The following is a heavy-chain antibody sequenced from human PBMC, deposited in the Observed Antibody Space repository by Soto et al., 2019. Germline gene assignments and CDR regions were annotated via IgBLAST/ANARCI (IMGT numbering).Heavy chain of an antibody. CDR1: GYSFTSYW. CDR3: ARQGRGSSTTPGNYGMDV. D-gene: IGHD6-6*01. Sequence: GESLKISCKGSGYSFTSYWIGWVRQMPGKGLEWMGIIYPGDSDTRYSPSFQGQVTISADKSISTAYLQWSSLKASDTAMYYCARQGRGSSTTPGNYGMDVWGQGTTVTVSS. J-gene: IGHJ6*02. V-gene: IGHV5-51*01. CDR2: IYPGDSDT.